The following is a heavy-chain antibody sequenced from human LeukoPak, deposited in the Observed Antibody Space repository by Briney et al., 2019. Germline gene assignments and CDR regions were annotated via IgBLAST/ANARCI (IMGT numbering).Heavy chain of an antibody. CDR3: ARETVVAATPTFDY. Sequence: PGGSLRLSCAASGFTFSSYSMNWVRQAPGKGLEWVSSISSSSSYIYYADSVKGRFTISRDNAKNSLYLQMNSLRAEDTAVYYCARETVVAATPTFDYWGQGTLSPSPQ. CDR1: GFTFSSYS. V-gene: IGHV3-21*01. CDR2: ISSSSSYI. D-gene: IGHD2-15*01. J-gene: IGHJ4*02.